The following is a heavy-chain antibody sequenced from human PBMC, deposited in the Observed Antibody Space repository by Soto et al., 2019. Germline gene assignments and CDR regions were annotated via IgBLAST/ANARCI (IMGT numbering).Heavy chain of an antibody. V-gene: IGHV3-9*01. CDR2: ISWNSGSI. CDR3: AKDSDSSEY. J-gene: IGHJ4*02. D-gene: IGHD6-25*01. CDR1: GFTFDDYA. Sequence: EVQLVESGGGLVQPGRSLRLSCAASGFTFDDYAMHWVRQAPGRGLEWVSGISWNSGSIGYADSVKGRFTISRDNAKNSLYLQMNSRRAEDRALYYCAKDSDSSEYWGQGTLVTVSS.